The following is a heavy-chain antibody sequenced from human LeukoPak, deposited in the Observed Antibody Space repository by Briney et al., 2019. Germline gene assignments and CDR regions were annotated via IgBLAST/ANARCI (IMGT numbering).Heavy chain of an antibody. CDR2: VDLLGRT. CDR1: GGSISNTNW. Sequence: PSGTLSLTCGVSGGSISNTNWWTWVRQPPGKGLEWIGEVDLLGRTNYNPSLKSRVAISVDKSENHISLWLTSVTAADMAVYYCAREGGPYRPLDYSGQGTLVTVSS. D-gene: IGHD6-25*01. J-gene: IGHJ4*02. V-gene: IGHV4-4*02. CDR3: AREGGPYRPLDY.